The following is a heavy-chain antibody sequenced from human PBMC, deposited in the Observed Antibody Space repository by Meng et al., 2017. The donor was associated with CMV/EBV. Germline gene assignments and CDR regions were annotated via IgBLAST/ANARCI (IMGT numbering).Heavy chain of an antibody. Sequence: GESLKLPCAASGFTFSSYWMRWVRQAPGKGLEWVANIKQQGSEKYYVDSVKGRFTISRDNAKNSLYLQMNSLRAEDTAVYYCASITPGYCTNGVCVYWGQGTLVTVSS. J-gene: IGHJ4*02. D-gene: IGHD2-8*01. CDR2: IKQQGSEK. CDR1: GFTFSSYW. CDR3: ASITPGYCTNGVCVY. V-gene: IGHV3-7*01.